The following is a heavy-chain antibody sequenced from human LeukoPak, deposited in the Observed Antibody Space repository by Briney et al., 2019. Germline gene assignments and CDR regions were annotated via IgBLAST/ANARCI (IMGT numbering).Heavy chain of an antibody. D-gene: IGHD3-22*01. J-gene: IGHJ4*02. V-gene: IGHV3-74*01. CDR1: GFTFSSYW. CDR3: AKDRGRYYDSNGYYWGYYFDS. CDR2: INSDGSTI. Sequence: GGSLRLSCAASGFTFSSYWVHWVRQAPGKGLEWVARINSDGSTINHADSVRGRFTISRDNAENTLYLQMSSLRAEDTAVYYCAKDRGRYYDSNGYYWGYYFDSWGQGILVTVST.